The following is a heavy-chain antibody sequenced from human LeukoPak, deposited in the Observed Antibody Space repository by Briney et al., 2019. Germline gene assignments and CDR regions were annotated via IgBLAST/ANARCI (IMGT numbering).Heavy chain of an antibody. CDR3: ASGIPDTAMALGY. J-gene: IGHJ4*02. Sequence: SQTLSLTCTVSGGSISSGGYYWSWIRQHPGKGLERIGYIYYSGSTYYNTSLKSRVTISVDTSKNQFSLKLSSVTAADTAVYYCASGIPDTAMALGYWGQGTLVTVSS. V-gene: IGHV4-31*03. D-gene: IGHD5-18*01. CDR2: IYYSGST. CDR1: GGSISSGGYY.